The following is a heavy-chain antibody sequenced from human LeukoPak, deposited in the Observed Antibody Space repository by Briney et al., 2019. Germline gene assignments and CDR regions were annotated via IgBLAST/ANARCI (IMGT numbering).Heavy chain of an antibody. V-gene: IGHV3-21*01. D-gene: IGHD3-10*01. CDR1: GFTFSSYS. J-gene: IGHJ3*02. CDR2: ISSSSSYI. Sequence: SGGSLRLSCAASGFTFSSYSMNWVRQAPGKGLEWVSSISSSSSYIYYADSVKGRFTISRDNAKNSLYLQMNSLRAEDTAVYYCARDLSFGYDAFDIWGQGTMVTFPS. CDR3: ARDLSFGYDAFDI.